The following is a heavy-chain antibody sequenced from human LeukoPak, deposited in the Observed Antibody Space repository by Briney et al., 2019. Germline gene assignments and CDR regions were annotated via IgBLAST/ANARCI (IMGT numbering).Heavy chain of an antibody. CDR3: AKDRKLITMISLSY. J-gene: IGHJ4*02. V-gene: IGHV3-23*01. D-gene: IGHD3-22*01. Sequence: GGSLRLSCAASGFTFSSYAMSWVRQAPGKGLEWVSAISGSGGSTYYADSVRGRFTISRDNSKNTLYLQMNSLRAEDTAVYYCAKDRKLITMISLSYWGQGTLVTVSS. CDR1: GFTFSSYA. CDR2: ISGSGGST.